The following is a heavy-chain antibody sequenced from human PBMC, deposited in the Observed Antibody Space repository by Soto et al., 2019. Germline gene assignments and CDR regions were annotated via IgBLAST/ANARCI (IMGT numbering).Heavy chain of an antibody. CDR2: IYYSGTT. CDR1: GYSISSSNW. J-gene: IGHJ4*02. CDR3: ARREIQGPIDY. Sequence: QVQLQESGPGLVKPSDTLSLTCAVSGYSISSSNWWGWIRQPPGKGLEWIGYIYYSGTTYYNPSLKNXXTXSXATAKNLFSLKLTSVTVVDTAVYYCARREIQGPIDYWGQGTLVTVSS. D-gene: IGHD1-26*01. V-gene: IGHV4-28*01.